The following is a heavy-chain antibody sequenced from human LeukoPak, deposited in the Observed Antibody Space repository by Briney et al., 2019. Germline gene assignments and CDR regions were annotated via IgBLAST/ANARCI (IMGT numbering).Heavy chain of an antibody. CDR3: ARDSRSHCGTAACDY. CDR1: GFTFSTSS. D-gene: IGHD2-8*02. J-gene: IGHJ4*02. CDR2: IRSSSTTI. Sequence: GGSLRLSCAASGFTFSTSSMNWVRQAPGKGLEWVSYIRSSSTTIYYADSVKGRFTISRDNAKNSLYLQMNSLRAEDTAVYFCARDSRSHCGTAACDYWGQGTLVTVCS. V-gene: IGHV3-48*01.